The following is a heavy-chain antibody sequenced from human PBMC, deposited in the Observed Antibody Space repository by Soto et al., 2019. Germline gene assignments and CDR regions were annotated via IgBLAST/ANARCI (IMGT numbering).Heavy chain of an antibody. Sequence: GGSLRLSCAASGFTFSSYAMSWVRQAPGKGLEWVSAISGSGGSTYYADSVKGRFTISRENSKNTLYLQMNSLRAEDTAVYYCAKAGGIVVVVAAPDRYYFDYWGQGTLVTVSS. V-gene: IGHV3-23*01. J-gene: IGHJ4*02. CDR2: ISGSGGST. CDR3: AKAGGIVVVVAAPDRYYFDY. CDR1: GFTFSSYA. D-gene: IGHD2-15*01.